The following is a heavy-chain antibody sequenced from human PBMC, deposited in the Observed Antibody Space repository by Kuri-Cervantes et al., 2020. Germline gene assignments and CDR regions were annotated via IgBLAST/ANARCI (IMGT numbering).Heavy chain of an antibody. CDR3: EKDQKLSVGGIAAAGFDP. V-gene: IGHV4-30-4*01. CDR2: IFYSGTT. D-gene: IGHD6-13*01. CDR1: TGSINSGDFY. J-gene: IGHJ5*02. Sequence: SETLSLTCTVSTGSINSGDFYWSWIRQPPGKGLDWIKYIFYSGTTFYNPSLKSRIAISRDTSKNQSSLKLSSVTAADTAVYYCEKDQKLSVGGIAAAGFDPWGQGTLVTVSS.